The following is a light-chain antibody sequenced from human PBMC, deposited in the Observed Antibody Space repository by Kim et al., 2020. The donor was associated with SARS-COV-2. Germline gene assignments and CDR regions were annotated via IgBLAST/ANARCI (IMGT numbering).Light chain of an antibody. Sequence: SPGETATLSCRASLSILSNYLAWYQQKPGQAPRLLVYGVSSRATGIPDRFSGSGSGTDFTLTIGGLEPEDSAVYFCQQYGTSPLGFGQGTRLEIK. J-gene: IGKJ5*01. CDR1: LSILSNY. CDR3: QQYGTSPLG. CDR2: GVS. V-gene: IGKV3-20*01.